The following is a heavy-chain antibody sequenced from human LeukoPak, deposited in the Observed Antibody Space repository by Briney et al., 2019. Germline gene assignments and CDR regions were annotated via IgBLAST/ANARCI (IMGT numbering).Heavy chain of an antibody. J-gene: IGHJ6*03. CDR3: ARATVTTQYYYYYYYMDV. CDR2: INPNSGGT. D-gene: IGHD4-17*01. V-gene: IGHV1-2*02. CDR1: GYTFTGYY. Sequence: ASVKVSCKASGYTFTGYYMHWVRQAPGQGLEWMGWINPNSGGTDYAQKFQGRVTMTRDTSISTAYMELSRLRSDDTAVYYCARATVTTQYYYYYYYMDVWGKGTTVTVSS.